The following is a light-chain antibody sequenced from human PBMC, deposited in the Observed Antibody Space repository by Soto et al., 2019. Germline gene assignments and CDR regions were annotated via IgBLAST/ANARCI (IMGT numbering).Light chain of an antibody. CDR3: QQYVSSLM. Sequence: EIVLTQSPGSLSLSPGERATLSCRASQSVDSSFFAWYQKKPGQAPRLLIYGASKRDTGIPDRVGGSGSGTDFTLTISRVEPQDFAVYYCQQYVSSLMFGQGTKVEIK. J-gene: IGKJ1*01. CDR1: QSVDSSF. V-gene: IGKV3-20*01. CDR2: GAS.